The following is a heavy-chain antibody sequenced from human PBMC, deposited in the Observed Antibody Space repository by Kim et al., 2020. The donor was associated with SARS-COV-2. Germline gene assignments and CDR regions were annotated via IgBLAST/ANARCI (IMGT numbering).Heavy chain of an antibody. CDR1: GFTFMDYA. Sequence: GGSLRLSCAASGFTFMDYALHWVRQAPGKGLEWVAFVTYDGTSTKYTDSVRGRFTISKDNSKTTLYLQMNSLRTEDTAVYYCTREEGFRETFYPWGYWAQGTLVTVSS. J-gene: IGHJ4*02. CDR2: VTYDGTST. CDR3: TREEGFRETFYPWGY. D-gene: IGHD3-16*01. V-gene: IGHV3-30*10.